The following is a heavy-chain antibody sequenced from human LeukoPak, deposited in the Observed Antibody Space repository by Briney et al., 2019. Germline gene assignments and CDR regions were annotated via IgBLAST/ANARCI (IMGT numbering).Heavy chain of an antibody. CDR1: GYSLSSGYY. Sequence: KTSETLSLTCTVSGYSLSSGYYWGWIRQTPGKGLEWIASIYYSGSTHHNPSLNSRVSISLETSKNPFSLKLSPVTAADTAVYYCAREGYYYDSSGQFDYWGQGTLVTVSS. D-gene: IGHD3-22*01. V-gene: IGHV4-38-2*02. J-gene: IGHJ4*02. CDR2: IYYSGST. CDR3: AREGYYYDSSGQFDY.